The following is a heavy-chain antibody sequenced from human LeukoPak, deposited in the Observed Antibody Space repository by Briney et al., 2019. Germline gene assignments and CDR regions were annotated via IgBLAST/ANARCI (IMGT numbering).Heavy chain of an antibody. CDR2: ISSSGSTI. Sequence: PGGSLRLSCAASGFTFSDYYMSWIRQAPGEGLEWVSYISSSGSTIYYADSVKGRFTISRDNAKNSLYLQMNSLRAEDTAVYYCARDVFYDSSGPIRYWGQGTLVTVSS. D-gene: IGHD3-22*01. CDR3: ARDVFYDSSGPIRY. J-gene: IGHJ4*02. CDR1: GFTFSDYY. V-gene: IGHV3-11*01.